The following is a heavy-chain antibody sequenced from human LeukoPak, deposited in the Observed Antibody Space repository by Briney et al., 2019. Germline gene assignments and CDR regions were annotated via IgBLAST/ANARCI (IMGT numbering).Heavy chain of an antibody. D-gene: IGHD3-10*01. CDR1: GYTFTSYG. CDR3: ARAGLMVRGDWNWFDP. J-gene: IGHJ5*02. Sequence: WASVKVSCKASGYTFTSYGISWVRQAPGQGLEWMGWISAYNGNTNYAQKLQGRVTMTTDTSTSTAYMELRSLRSDDTAVYYCARAGLMVRGDWNWFDPWGQGTLVTVSS. V-gene: IGHV1-18*01. CDR2: ISAYNGNT.